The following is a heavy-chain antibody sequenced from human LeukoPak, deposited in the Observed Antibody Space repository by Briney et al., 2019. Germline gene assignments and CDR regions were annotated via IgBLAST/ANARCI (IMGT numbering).Heavy chain of an antibody. CDR3: ARDPKSAVGYYYYGMEV. V-gene: IGHV4-59*01. Sequence: KPSETLSLTCTVSGGSTSNYYWSWIRQPPGKGLEWIGYISYSGSTNYNPSLRSRVTISVDTSKNQFSLKLSSMTAADTAVYFCARDPKSAVGYYYYGMEVWGQGTTVTVSS. CDR1: GGSTSNYY. CDR2: ISYSGST. J-gene: IGHJ6*02. D-gene: IGHD6-19*01.